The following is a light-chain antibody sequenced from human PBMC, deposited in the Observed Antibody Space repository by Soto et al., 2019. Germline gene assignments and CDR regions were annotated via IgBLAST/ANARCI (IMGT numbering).Light chain of an antibody. Sequence: DIQMTQSPSTLSASVGDRVTITCRASQSISSWLAWYQQKPGMTPKLLIYDASRLETGVPSRFSGSGSGTEFTLTISSLQPDDFATYYCQQYNDYVNSFGQGNKLEIK. CDR1: QSISSW. J-gene: IGKJ2*01. V-gene: IGKV1-5*01. CDR3: QQYNDYVNS. CDR2: DAS.